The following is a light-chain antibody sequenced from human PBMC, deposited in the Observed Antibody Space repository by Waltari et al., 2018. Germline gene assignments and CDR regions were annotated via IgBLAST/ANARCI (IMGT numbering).Light chain of an antibody. CDR1: TSNVGDNY. CDR3: GTWDNSLSACV. CDR2: YNN. V-gene: IGLV1-51*01. J-gene: IGLJ2*01. Sequence: QSVLTQPPSVSADPGQKVTISCSGSTSNVGDNYVSWFHQLPGTAPRLLIYYNNNRPSGIPDLFSGSKSGTSATLGITGLQTGDEADYYCGTWDNSLSACVFGGGTKLTVL.